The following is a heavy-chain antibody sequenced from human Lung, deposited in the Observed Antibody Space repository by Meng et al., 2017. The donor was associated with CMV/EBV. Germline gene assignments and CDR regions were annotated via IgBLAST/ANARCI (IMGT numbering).Heavy chain of an antibody. CDR2: IYSSGRT. Sequence: VHLEGSGGGLIQPGGSLRLSCAASGFTVTSYYMHWVRQAPGKGLEWVSVIYSSGRTYYADSVKGRFTISRDNSKNTVDLQMNTLRAEDTAIYYCVRGPLLGWFDPWGQGALVTVSS. CDR3: VRGPLLGWFDP. V-gene: IGHV3-53*01. J-gene: IGHJ5*02. CDR1: GFTVTSYY.